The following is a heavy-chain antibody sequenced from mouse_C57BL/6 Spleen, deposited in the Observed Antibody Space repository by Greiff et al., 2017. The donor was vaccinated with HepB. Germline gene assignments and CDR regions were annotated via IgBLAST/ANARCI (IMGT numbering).Heavy chain of an antibody. J-gene: IGHJ1*03. V-gene: IGHV5-9-1*02. CDR1: GFTFSSYA. CDR2: ISSGGDYI. D-gene: IGHD2-9*01. CDR3: TTYYGYDGRYFDV. Sequence: EVQLVESGEGLVKPGGSLKLSCAASGFTFSSYAMSWVRQTPEKRLEWVAYISSGGDYIYYADTVKGRFTISRDNARNTLYLQMSSLKSEDTAMYYCTTYYGYDGRYFDVWGTGTTVTVSS.